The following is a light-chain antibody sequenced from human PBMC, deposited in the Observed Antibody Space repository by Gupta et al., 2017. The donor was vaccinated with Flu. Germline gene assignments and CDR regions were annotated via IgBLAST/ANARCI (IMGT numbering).Light chain of an antibody. Sequence: QSVLTPPPSASGTPGQRVTISCSGSSSNIGSNTVNWYQQLPGTAPNLLIYSNNQRPSGVPDRFSGSKSGTSASLAISGLQSEEEADYYCAAWDDSLNGPVVFGGGTKLTVL. V-gene: IGLV1-44*01. J-gene: IGLJ2*01. CDR2: SNN. CDR1: SSNIGSNT. CDR3: AAWDDSLNGPVV.